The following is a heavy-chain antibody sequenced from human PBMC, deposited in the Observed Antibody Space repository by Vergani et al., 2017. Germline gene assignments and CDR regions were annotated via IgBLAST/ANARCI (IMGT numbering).Heavy chain of an antibody. V-gene: IGHV4-39*01. D-gene: IGHD3-9*01. CDR1: GGSISSSSYY. J-gene: IGHJ5*02. CDR2: NYYSGST. Sequence: QLQLQESGPGLVKPSETLSLTCTVSGGSISSSSYYWGWIRQPPGKGLEWIGSNYYSGSTYYNPSLKSRVTISVDTSKNQFSLKLSSVTAADTAVYYCARGIILTGYYFDPWGQGTLVTVSS. CDR3: ARGIILTGYYFDP.